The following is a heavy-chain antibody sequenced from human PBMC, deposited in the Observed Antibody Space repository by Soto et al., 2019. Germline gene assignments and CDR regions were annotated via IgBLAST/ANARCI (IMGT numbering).Heavy chain of an antibody. D-gene: IGHD6-19*01. V-gene: IGHV3-13*04. Sequence: GGSLRLSCAASAFTFTKDDIHWVRQVTKWASGIAIAGATHYPGSVKGRFTISRENGKNSLYFQMDRLGAGDPAVYLCARLTKLWLVPPWGDYLRQGILVTVSS. CDR1: AFTFTKDD. CDR3: ARLTKLWLVPPWGDY. CDR2: IAIAGAT. J-gene: IGHJ4*02.